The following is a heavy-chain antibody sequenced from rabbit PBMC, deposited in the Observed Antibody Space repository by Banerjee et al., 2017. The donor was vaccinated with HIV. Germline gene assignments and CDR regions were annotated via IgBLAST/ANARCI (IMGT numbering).Heavy chain of an antibody. CDR3: ARDLAGVIGWNFGL. CDR1: SDISSYS. V-gene: IGHV1S40*01. Sequence: SDISSYSMGWVRQAPGKGLEWIACIYGRSAGSTYYASWAKGRFTISRTSSTTVTLQMTSLTAADTATYLCARDLAGVIGWNFGLRGPG. CDR2: IYGRSAGST. J-gene: IGHJ4*01. D-gene: IGHD4-1*01.